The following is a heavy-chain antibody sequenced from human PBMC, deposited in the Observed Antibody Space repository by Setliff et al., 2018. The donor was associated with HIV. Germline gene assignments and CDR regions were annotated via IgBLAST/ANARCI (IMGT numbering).Heavy chain of an antibody. D-gene: IGHD3-16*01. CDR3: ARHSRAGDIDY. CDR2: IYTSGNT. Sequence: PSETLSLTCTASGGSMSTYYWSWIRQPPGKGLEWIGYIYTSGNTYYNPSLKSRVTISVDTSKKQFSLRLTSVTAADTAVYYCARHSRAGDIDYWGQGTLVTVSS. CDR1: GGSMSTYY. V-gene: IGHV4-4*08. J-gene: IGHJ4*02.